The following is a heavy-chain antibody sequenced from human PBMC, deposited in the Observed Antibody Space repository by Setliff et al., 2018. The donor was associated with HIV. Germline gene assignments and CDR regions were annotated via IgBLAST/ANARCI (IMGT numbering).Heavy chain of an antibody. J-gene: IGHJ6*03. D-gene: IGHD2-2*01. Sequence: PSETLSLTCTVSGGSISSYYWSWIRQPPGKGLEWIGYIYYSGSTNYNPSLKSRVTISVDTSKNQFSLKLSSVTAADTAVYYCARDLLGYCSSTSCHSHYMDVWGKGTTLTVSS. CDR2: IYYSGST. CDR3: ARDLLGYCSSTSCHSHYMDV. V-gene: IGHV4-59*01. CDR1: GGSISSYY.